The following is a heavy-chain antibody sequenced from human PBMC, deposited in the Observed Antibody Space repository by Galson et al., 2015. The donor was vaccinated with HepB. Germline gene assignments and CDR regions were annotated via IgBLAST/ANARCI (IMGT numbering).Heavy chain of an antibody. J-gene: IGHJ6*03. Sequence: SVKVSCKASGYTFTRYGISWVRQAPGQGLEWMGWISTYTGNSKYAQKVRGRVTMTTDTATSTAYMELRSLRPDDTAVYYCARGGGSGDYDYYYMDVWGKGTTVTVSS. CDR3: ARGGGSGDYDYYYMDV. D-gene: IGHD6-19*01. CDR1: GYTFTRYG. V-gene: IGHV1-18*01. CDR2: ISTYTGNS.